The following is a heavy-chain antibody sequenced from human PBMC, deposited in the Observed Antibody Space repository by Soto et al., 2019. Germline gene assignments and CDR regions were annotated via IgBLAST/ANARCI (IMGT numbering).Heavy chain of an antibody. V-gene: IGHV4-59*08. J-gene: IGHJ4*02. CDR1: GGSISSYF. Sequence: PSETLSLTCTVSGGSISSYFWSWIRQPPGKGLEWIGYIYYSGSTDYNPSLKSRVTMSVDTSKDQFSLKLSSVTAADTAVYYCARSPIYGALIYYFDFWGQGTLITVSS. CDR2: IYYSGST. D-gene: IGHD4-17*01. CDR3: ARSPIYGALIYYFDF.